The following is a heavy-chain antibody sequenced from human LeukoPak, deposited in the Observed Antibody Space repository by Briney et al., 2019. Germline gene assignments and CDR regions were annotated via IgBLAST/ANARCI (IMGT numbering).Heavy chain of an antibody. CDR1: GFNFGDFY. CDR3: ARTIVGATVDWYFDL. Sequence: PGGSLRLSCAASGFNFGDFYMTWIRQAPGKGLDFISYISDRGSSKDYVDSVRGQFTISRDNVNNSLYLQMNTLRVEDTAIYYCARTIVGATVDWYFDLWGRGTPVTVSS. CDR2: ISDRGSSK. V-gene: IGHV3-11*04. D-gene: IGHD1-26*01. J-gene: IGHJ2*01.